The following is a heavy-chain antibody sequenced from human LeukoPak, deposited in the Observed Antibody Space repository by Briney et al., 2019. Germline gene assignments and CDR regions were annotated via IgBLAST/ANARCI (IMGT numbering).Heavy chain of an antibody. J-gene: IGHJ4*02. CDR1: GFTFSTHG. CDR3: AKMGSPITMVRGVPFDY. D-gene: IGHD3-10*01. Sequence: PGGSLRLSCAASGFTFSTHGMHWVRQAPGKGLEWVAAISYHGNNKYYADSVKGRFTISRDNSKNTLYVQMNRLRAEDTAVYYCAKMGSPITMVRGVPFDYWGEGTLVTASS. CDR2: ISYHGNNK. V-gene: IGHV3-30*18.